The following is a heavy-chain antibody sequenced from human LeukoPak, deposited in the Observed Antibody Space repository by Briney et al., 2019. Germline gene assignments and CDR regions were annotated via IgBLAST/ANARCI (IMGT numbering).Heavy chain of an antibody. CDR3: AKDKDCSSTSCYFYSFDY. Sequence: GGSLRLSCAASGFTFSRYGMHWVRQAPGKGLEWVAFIRYDGSDKYYADSVKGRFTISRDNSKNTLYLQMNSLRAEDTAVYYCAKDKDCSSTSCYFYSFDYWGQGTLVTVSS. CDR1: GFTFSRYG. J-gene: IGHJ4*02. D-gene: IGHD2-2*01. CDR2: IRYDGSDK. V-gene: IGHV3-30*02.